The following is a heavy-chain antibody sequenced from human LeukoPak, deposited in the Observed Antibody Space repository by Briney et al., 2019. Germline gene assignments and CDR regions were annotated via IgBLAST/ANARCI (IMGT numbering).Heavy chain of an antibody. J-gene: IGHJ3*02. CDR1: GGSISSYY. Sequence: SETLSLTCTVSGGSISSYYWSWIRQPPGKGLEWIGYIYYSGSTNYNPSLKSRVTISVDTSKNQFSLKLSSVTAADTAVYYCAKVYYGSGNRRRRGEAFDIWGQGTMVTVSS. CDR2: IYYSGST. V-gene: IGHV4-59*01. D-gene: IGHD3-10*01. CDR3: AKVYYGSGNRRRRGEAFDI.